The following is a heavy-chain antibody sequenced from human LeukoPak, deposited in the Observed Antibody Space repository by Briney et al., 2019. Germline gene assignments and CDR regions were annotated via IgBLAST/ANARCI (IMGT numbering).Heavy chain of an antibody. V-gene: IGHV4-34*01. CDR1: GGSFSGYY. J-gene: IGHJ4*02. CDR2: INHSGST. D-gene: IGHD4-17*01. Sequence: PSETLSLTCAVYGGSFSGYYWSWIRQPPGKGLEWIGEINHSGSTNYDQSLKSRVTISVDTSKNQFSLKLSSVTAADTAVYYCARLTFYGDYPVDYWGQGTLVTVSS. CDR3: ARLTFYGDYPVDY.